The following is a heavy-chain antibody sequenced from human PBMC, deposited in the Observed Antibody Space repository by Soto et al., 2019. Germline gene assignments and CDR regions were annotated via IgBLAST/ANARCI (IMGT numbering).Heavy chain of an antibody. V-gene: IGHV4-39*01. CDR1: GGSISSSSYY. Sequence: ETLSLTCTVSGGSISSSSYYWGWIRQPPGKGLEWIGSIYYSGSTYYNPSLKSRVTISVDTSKNQFSLKLSSVTAADTAVYYCAGAREDYFDYWGQGTLVTVSS. CDR2: IYYSGST. CDR3: AGAREDYFDY. J-gene: IGHJ4*02.